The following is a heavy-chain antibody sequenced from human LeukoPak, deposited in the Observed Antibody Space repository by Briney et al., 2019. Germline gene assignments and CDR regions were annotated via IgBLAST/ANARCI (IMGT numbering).Heavy chain of an antibody. CDR2: IWYGGSNK. D-gene: IGHD4-17*01. V-gene: IGHV3-33*06. J-gene: IGHJ4*02. CDR3: AKDSTVTTAGFDY. Sequence: PGRSLRLSCAASGFTFSSYGMHWVRQAPGKGLEWVAVIWYGGSNKYYADSVKGRFTISRDNSKNTLYLQMNSLRAEDTAVYHCAKDSTVTTAGFDYWGQGTLVTVSS. CDR1: GFTFSSYG.